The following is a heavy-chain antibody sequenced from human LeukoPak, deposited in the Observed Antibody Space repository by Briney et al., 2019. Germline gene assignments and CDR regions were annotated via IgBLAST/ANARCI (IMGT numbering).Heavy chain of an antibody. CDR2: ISYDGSNK. Sequence: PGRSLRLSCAASGFTFSSYGMHWVRQAPGKGLEWVAVISYDGSNKYYADSVKGRFTISRDNSKNTLYLQMNSLRAEDTAVYYCAAVPHYYYYGMDVWGQGTTVTVSS. D-gene: IGHD1-1*01. V-gene: IGHV3-30*03. J-gene: IGHJ6*02. CDR1: GFTFSSYG. CDR3: AAVPHYYYYGMDV.